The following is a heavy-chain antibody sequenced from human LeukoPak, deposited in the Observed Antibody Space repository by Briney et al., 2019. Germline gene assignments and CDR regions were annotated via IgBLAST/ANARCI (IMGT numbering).Heavy chain of an antibody. D-gene: IGHD6-19*01. Sequence: PGGSLRLSYAASGFTFSSFTMHWVRQAPGKGLEWVAVISYDGSNKYYADSVKGRFTISRDNSKNTLYLQMNSLRAEDTAVYYCAKDPPYSSGWYYFDYWGQGTLVTVSS. CDR1: GFTFSSFT. CDR2: ISYDGSNK. J-gene: IGHJ4*02. V-gene: IGHV3-30*18. CDR3: AKDPPYSSGWYYFDY.